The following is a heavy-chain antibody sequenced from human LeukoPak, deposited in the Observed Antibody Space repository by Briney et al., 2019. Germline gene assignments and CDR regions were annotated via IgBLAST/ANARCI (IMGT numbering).Heavy chain of an antibody. CDR1: GYTFTSYY. Sequence: ASVKVSCKASGYTFTSYYMHWVRQAPGQGLEWMGIINPSGGSTSYAQKFQGRVTMTRDTSISTAYMELSRLRSDDTAVYYCARGNRIAAAGTLRYWFDPWGQGTLVTVSS. J-gene: IGHJ5*02. D-gene: IGHD6-13*01. CDR2: INPSGGST. V-gene: IGHV1-46*01. CDR3: ARGNRIAAAGTLRYWFDP.